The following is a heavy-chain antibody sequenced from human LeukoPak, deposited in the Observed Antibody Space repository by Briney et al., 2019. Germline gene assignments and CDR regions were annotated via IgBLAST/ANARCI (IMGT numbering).Heavy chain of an antibody. CDR1: GFTVSSNY. V-gene: IGHV3-53*01. CDR3: ARDTYGKNYFDY. CDR2: IYRDGST. J-gene: IGHJ4*02. D-gene: IGHD3-10*01. Sequence: GGSLRLSCAASGFTVSSNYMSWVRQAPGKGLEWVSVIYRDGSTYYADSVKGRFTISRDNSKNTLYLQMNSLRAEDTAVYYCARDTYGKNYFDYWGRGTLVTVSS.